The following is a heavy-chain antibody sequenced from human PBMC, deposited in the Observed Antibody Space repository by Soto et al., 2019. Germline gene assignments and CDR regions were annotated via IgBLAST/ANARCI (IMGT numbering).Heavy chain of an antibody. Sequence: SETLSLTCAVYGGSFSGYYWSWIRQPPGKGLEWIGEINHSGSTNYNPSLKSRVTISVDTSKNQFSLKLSSVTAADTAVYYCARRLSWFGYYDFGSGHEHAFDIWGQGKMVTFSS. CDR3: ARRLSWFGYYDFGSGHEHAFDI. CDR2: INHSGST. V-gene: IGHV4-34*01. D-gene: IGHD3-3*01. J-gene: IGHJ3*02. CDR1: GGSFSGYY.